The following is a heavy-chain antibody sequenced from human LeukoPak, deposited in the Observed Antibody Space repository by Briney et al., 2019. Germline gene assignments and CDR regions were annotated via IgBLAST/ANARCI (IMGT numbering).Heavy chain of an antibody. CDR2: ISAYNGNT. J-gene: IGHJ4*02. D-gene: IGHD3-22*01. V-gene: IGHV1-18*01. Sequence: ASVKVSCKASGYTFTSYGISWVRQAPGQGLEWMGWISAYNGNTNYAQKLQGRVTMTTDTSTSTAYMELRSLRSDDTAVYYCAREFIAPDYYDRSDTFDYWGQGTLVTVSS. CDR3: AREFIAPDYYDRSDTFDY. CDR1: GYTFTSYG.